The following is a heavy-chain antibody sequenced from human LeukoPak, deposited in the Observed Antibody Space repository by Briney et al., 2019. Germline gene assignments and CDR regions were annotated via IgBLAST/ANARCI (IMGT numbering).Heavy chain of an antibody. CDR1: GFTFSSYA. J-gene: IGHJ4*02. CDR2: IKSKTDGGTT. V-gene: IGHV3-15*01. D-gene: IGHD3-16*02. Sequence: GGSLRLSCAASGFTFSSYAMSWVRQAPGKGLEWVGRIKSKTDGGTTDYAAPVKGRFTISRDDSKNTLYLQMNSLKTEDTAVYYCTTEAYVWGSYRYHDWGQGTLVTVSS. CDR3: TTEAYVWGSYRYHD.